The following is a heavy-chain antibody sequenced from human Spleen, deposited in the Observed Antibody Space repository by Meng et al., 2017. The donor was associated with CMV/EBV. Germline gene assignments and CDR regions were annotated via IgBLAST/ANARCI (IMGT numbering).Heavy chain of an antibody. D-gene: IGHD3-3*01. CDR2: ISSSGSTI. CDR1: GFTFSSYW. J-gene: IGHJ4*02. CDR3: ATAARFGFWSGYLDY. Sequence: GESLKISCAASGFTFSSYWMSWVRQAPGKGLEWVSYISSSGSTIYYADSVKGRFTISRDNAKNSLYLQMNSLRAEDTAVYYCATAARFGFWSGYLDYWGQGTLVTVSS. V-gene: IGHV3-48*04.